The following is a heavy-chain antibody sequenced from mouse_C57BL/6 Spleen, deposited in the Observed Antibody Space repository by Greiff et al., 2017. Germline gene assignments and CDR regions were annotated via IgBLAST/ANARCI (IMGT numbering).Heavy chain of an antibody. V-gene: IGHV3-6*01. CDR2: ISYDGSN. CDR3: AREKVYYGNYVGYFDY. CDR1: GYSITSGYY. J-gene: IGHJ2*01. Sequence: EVQLQQSGPGLVKPSQSLSLTCSVTGYSITSGYYWNWIRQFPGNKLEWMGYISYDGSNNYNPSLKNRISITRDTSKNQFFLKLNSVTTEDTATYYCAREKVYYGNYVGYFDYWGQGTTLTVSS. D-gene: IGHD2-1*01.